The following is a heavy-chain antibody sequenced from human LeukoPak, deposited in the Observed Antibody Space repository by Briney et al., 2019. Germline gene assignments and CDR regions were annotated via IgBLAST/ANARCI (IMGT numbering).Heavy chain of an antibody. D-gene: IGHD3-10*01. J-gene: IGHJ3*02. CDR3: ARDRGVVGGPGAFDI. CDR2: ISGSGGGT. Sequence: PGGSLRLSCAASGFTFSTYAMSWVRQAAGKGLEWVSLISGSGGGTYYADSVKGRFTISRDDSKNTLYLQMNSLRAEDTAVYYCARDRGVVGGPGAFDIWGQGTMVTVSS. CDR1: GFTFSTYA. V-gene: IGHV3-23*01.